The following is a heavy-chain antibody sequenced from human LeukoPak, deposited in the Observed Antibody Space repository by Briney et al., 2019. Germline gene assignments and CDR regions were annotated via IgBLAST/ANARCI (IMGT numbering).Heavy chain of an antibody. CDR1: GYTFTGYY. CDR2: INPNSGGT. CDR3: ARFLYDSSGYYHNY. Sequence: ASVKVSCKASGYTFTGYYMHWVRQAPGQGLEWMGRINPNSGGTNYAQKFQGRVTMTRDTSISTAYMELSRLRSDDTAVYYCARFLYDSSGYYHNYWGQGTLVTVSS. V-gene: IGHV1-2*06. D-gene: IGHD3-22*01. J-gene: IGHJ4*02.